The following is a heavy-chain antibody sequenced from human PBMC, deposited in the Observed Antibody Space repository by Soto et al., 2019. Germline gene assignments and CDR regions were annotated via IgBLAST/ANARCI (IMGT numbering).Heavy chain of an antibody. V-gene: IGHV4-30-4*01. CDR3: ASYDFWSGSSDAFDI. CDR1: GGSISSGDYY. D-gene: IGHD3-3*01. J-gene: IGHJ3*02. CDR2: IYYSGST. Sequence: SETLSLTCTVSGGSISSGDYYGSWIRQPPGKGLEWIGYIYYSGSTYYNPSLKSRVTISVDTSKNQFSLKLSSVTAADTAVYYCASYDFWSGSSDAFDIWGQGTMVTVS.